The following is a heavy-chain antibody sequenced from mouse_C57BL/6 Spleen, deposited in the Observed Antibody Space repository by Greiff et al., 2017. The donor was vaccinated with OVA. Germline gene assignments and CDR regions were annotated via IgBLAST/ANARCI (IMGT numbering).Heavy chain of an antibody. Sequence: QVQLQQSGAELVKPGASVKISCKASGYAFSSYWMNWVKQRPGKGLEWIGQIYPGDGDTNYNGKFKGKAKLTADKSSSTSYMQRSSLTSEDSAVYFCARGENGNYFFDYWGQGTTLTVSS. CDR1: GYAFSSYW. CDR2: IYPGDGDT. V-gene: IGHV1-80*01. CDR3: ARGENGNYFFDY. J-gene: IGHJ2*01. D-gene: IGHD2-1*01.